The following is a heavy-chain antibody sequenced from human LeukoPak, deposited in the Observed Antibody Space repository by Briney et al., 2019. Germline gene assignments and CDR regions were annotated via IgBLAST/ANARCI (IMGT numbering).Heavy chain of an antibody. CDR1: GGSISSHY. CDR3: ARCLTPNAVVVPAAPKQHLYNWFDP. V-gene: IGHV4-59*11. CDR2: IYYSGST. Sequence: SETLSLTCTVSGGSISSHYWSWIRQPPGKGLEWIGYIYYSGSTDYNPSLKSRVTISVDTSKNQFSLKLSSVTAADTAVYYCARCLTPNAVVVPAAPKQHLYNWFDPWGQGTLVTVSS. D-gene: IGHD2-2*01. J-gene: IGHJ5*02.